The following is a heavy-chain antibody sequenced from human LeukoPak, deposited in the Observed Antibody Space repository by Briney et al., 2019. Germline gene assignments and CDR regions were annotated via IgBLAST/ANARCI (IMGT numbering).Heavy chain of an antibody. CDR1: GGSISSGSYY. J-gene: IGHJ4*02. CDR2: INTSGST. V-gene: IGHV4-61*02. D-gene: IGHD6-13*01. CDR3: ARVGYTSSWYSGYYYFDY. Sequence: SETLSLTCTVSGGSISSGSYYWSWIRQPAGKGLEWIGRINTSGSTNYNPSLKSRVTISVDTSKNQFSLKLSSVTAADTAVFYCARVGYTSSWYSGYYYFDYWGQGTLVTVSS.